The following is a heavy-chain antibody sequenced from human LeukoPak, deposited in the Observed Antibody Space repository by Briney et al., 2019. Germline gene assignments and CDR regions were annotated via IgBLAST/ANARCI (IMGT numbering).Heavy chain of an antibody. D-gene: IGHD3-10*01. CDR2: ISAYNGNT. CDR1: GYTFTSYG. J-gene: IGHJ4*02. CDR3: AREVWFGELSERTLDY. V-gene: IGHV1-18*01. Sequence: ASVKVSCKASGYTFTSYGISWVRQAPGQGLEWMGWISAYNGNTNYAQKLQGRVTMTTDTSASTAYMELRSLRSDDTAVYYCAREVWFGELSERTLDYWGQGTLVTVSS.